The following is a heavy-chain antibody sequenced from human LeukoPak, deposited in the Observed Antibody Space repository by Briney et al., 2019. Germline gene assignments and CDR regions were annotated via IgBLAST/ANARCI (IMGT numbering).Heavy chain of an antibody. CDR1: GFTFSSDW. J-gene: IGHJ5*02. CDR2: IKQDGSEK. Sequence: GGSLRLSCAASGFTFSSDWMSWVRQAPGKGLEWVANIKQDGSEKYYVDSVKGRFTISRDNAKNSLYLQMNSLRAEDTAVYYCASHSSTSRNWFDPWGQGTLVTVSS. V-gene: IGHV3-7*01. D-gene: IGHD2-2*01. CDR3: ASHSSTSRNWFDP.